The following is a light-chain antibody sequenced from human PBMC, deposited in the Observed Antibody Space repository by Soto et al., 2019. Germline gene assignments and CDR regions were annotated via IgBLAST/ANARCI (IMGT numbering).Light chain of an antibody. CDR1: SSNIGSYN. V-gene: IGLV1-44*01. CDR2: SDS. Sequence: QSGLTQTPSASGTPGQRITISCSGSSSNIGSYNVNWYQQVPGSAPKLLIYSDSQRPSGVPDRFSGSTSGTSASLAISGLQSEDEAHYYCASWDDSLTGLVFGGGNKVTVL. J-gene: IGLJ2*01. CDR3: ASWDDSLTGLV.